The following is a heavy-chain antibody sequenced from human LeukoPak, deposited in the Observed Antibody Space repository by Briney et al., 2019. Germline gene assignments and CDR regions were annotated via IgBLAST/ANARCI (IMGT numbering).Heavy chain of an antibody. D-gene: IGHD6-13*01. Sequence: SQTLSLTCAISGDSVSNYSGTWSWIRQSPSRGLEWLGRTYYRSKWYNDYAISVKSRITINPDTSKNQFSLQLNSVTPEDTAVYYCARAGGSSWTGNYFDPWGQGTLVTVSS. J-gene: IGHJ5*02. CDR1: GDSVSNYSGT. V-gene: IGHV6-1*01. CDR3: ARAGGSSWTGNYFDP. CDR2: TYYRSKWYN.